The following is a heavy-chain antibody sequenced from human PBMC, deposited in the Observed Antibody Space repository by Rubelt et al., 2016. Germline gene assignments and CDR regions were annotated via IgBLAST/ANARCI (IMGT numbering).Heavy chain of an antibody. V-gene: IGHV4-38-2*02. CDR1: NYSISSNYF. J-gene: IGHJ5*02. Sequence: TCSVSNYSISSNYFWVWVRQPPGKGLEWIGSIYHTGTTYYSASLESRVIISVDTSKNQFSLRLTSGTAADTAVYYCARRPSCSGSTTCYTRWFDPWGQGTLVTVSS. CDR2: IYHTGTT. CDR3: ARRPSCSGSTTCYTRWFDP. D-gene: IGHD2-2*02.